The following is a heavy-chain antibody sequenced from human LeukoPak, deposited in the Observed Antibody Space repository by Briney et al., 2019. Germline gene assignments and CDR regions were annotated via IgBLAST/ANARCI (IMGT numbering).Heavy chain of an antibody. J-gene: IGHJ2*01. D-gene: IGHD3-22*01. Sequence: GGSLRLSCAASGFTVSSNYMSWVRQAPGKGLEWVSVIYSGVSTYYADSVKGRFTISRDNSKNTLYLQMNSLSAEDTALYYCARDRRYYDSSGYYFHWYFDLWGRGTLVTVSS. CDR2: IYSGVST. CDR1: GFTVSSNY. V-gene: IGHV3-53*01. CDR3: ARDRRYYDSSGYYFHWYFDL.